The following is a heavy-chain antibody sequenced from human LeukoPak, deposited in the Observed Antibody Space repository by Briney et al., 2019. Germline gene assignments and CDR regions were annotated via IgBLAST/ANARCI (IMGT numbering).Heavy chain of an antibody. Sequence: SETLSLTCTVSGGSLSSGPYYWGWIRQPPGKGLEWIGNIYYGENTYYNPSLKSRVTISIDTSKNQFYLKLSSLTAADTAVYFCARRDDSSGYHKIFDYWGPGTLDTVSS. CDR2: IYYGENT. CDR3: ARRDDSSGYHKIFDY. V-gene: IGHV4-39*01. D-gene: IGHD3-22*01. J-gene: IGHJ4*02. CDR1: GGSLSSGPYY.